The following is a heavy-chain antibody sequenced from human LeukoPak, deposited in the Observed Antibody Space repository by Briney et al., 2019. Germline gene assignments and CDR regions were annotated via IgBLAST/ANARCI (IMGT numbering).Heavy chain of an antibody. J-gene: IGHJ3*02. CDR2: IYYSGST. V-gene: IGHV4-59*01. CDR1: GGSISSYY. D-gene: IGHD2-2*01. Sequence: SETLSLTCTVSGGSISSYYWSWIRQPPGKGLEWIGYIYYSGSTNYNPSLKSRVTISVDTSKNQFSLKLSSVTAADTAVYYCARDQGYCSSTRCYLDAFDIWGQGTMVTVSS. CDR3: ARDQGYCSSTRCYLDAFDI.